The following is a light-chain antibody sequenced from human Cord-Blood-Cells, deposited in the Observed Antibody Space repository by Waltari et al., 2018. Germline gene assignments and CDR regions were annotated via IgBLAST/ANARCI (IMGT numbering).Light chain of an antibody. J-gene: IGLJ1*01. Sequence: QSALTQPASGSGSPGQSITIHSTGTHSDVGGYNYVSWYQPHPGKAPKLMIYDVSNRPSGVSNRFSGSKSGNTASLTISGLQAEDEADYYCSSYTSSSTVFGTGTKVTVL. CDR3: SSYTSSSTV. CDR1: HSDVGGYNY. V-gene: IGLV2-14*01. CDR2: DVS.